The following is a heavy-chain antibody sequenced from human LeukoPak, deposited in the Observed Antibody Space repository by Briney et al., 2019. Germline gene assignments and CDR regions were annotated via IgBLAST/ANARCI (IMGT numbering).Heavy chain of an antibody. CDR3: ARDGFRVAAAGTSYFQH. Sequence: GGSLRLSCAASGFTFSSYEMNWVRQAPEKGLEWVSYISSSGSTIYYADSVKGRFTISRDNAKNSLYLQMNSLRAEDTAVYYCARDGFRVAAAGTSYFQHWGQGTLVTVSS. CDR1: GFTFSSYE. CDR2: ISSSGSTI. D-gene: IGHD6-13*01. J-gene: IGHJ1*01. V-gene: IGHV3-48*03.